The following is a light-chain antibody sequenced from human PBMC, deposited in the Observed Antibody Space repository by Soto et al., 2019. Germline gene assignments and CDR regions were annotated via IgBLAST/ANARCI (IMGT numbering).Light chain of an antibody. CDR1: HSILLSPNNKNY. V-gene: IGKV4-1*01. J-gene: IGKJ4*01. CDR3: QQYFSSPALT. Sequence: IVIAQSPDSLALSLCEISRTNSASSHSILLSPNNKNYLAWYQQKPGQPPKLLIYWATTRESGVPDRFIGGGSGTDFTLTISSLQAEDVAVYYCQQYFSSPALTFGGGTKVDIK. CDR2: WAT.